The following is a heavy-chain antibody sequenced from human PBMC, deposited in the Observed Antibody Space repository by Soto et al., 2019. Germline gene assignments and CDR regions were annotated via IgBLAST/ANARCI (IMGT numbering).Heavy chain of an antibody. V-gene: IGHV2-70*04. D-gene: IGHD1-20*01. Sequence: SGPTLVNPTQPLTLTCTLSGFSLVTGGERVSWIRQPPGQALEWLARIDGNDGKYYTPSLKTRLTISKDNSKNQVVLTMINMDPVDTATYYCSRTMPLTGTFEYWGQGALVTVSS. J-gene: IGHJ4*02. CDR2: IDGNDGK. CDR3: SRTMPLTGTFEY. CDR1: GFSLVTGGER.